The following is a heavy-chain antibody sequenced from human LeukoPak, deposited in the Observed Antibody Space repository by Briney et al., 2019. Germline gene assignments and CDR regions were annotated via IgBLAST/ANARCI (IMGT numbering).Heavy chain of an antibody. J-gene: IGHJ4*02. CDR2: INSDGSST. D-gene: IGHD1-26*01. V-gene: IGHV3-74*01. CDR1: GFTFSSYW. CDR3: TTHSRVGATYFDY. Sequence: GGSLRLSCAASGFTFSSYWMHWVRQAPGKGLVWVSRINSDGSSTSYADSVKGRFTISRDDSKNTLYLQMNSLKTEDTAVYYCTTHSRVGATYFDYWGQGTLVTVSS.